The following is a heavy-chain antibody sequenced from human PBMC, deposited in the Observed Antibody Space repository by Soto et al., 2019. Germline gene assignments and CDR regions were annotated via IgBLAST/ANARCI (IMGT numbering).Heavy chain of an antibody. J-gene: IGHJ6*02. V-gene: IGHV3-23*01. Sequence: GGSMRLSCAASGFNFSSYAMSWVRQAPGKGLEWVSTITSSDGSSTSYADSVKGRFTISRDNAKNTLYLQMNSLRAEDTAVYYCAKGASMIVPDGMDVWGQGTTVTVSS. CDR1: GFNFSSYA. D-gene: IGHD2-2*01. CDR3: AKGASMIVPDGMDV. CDR2: ITSSDGSST.